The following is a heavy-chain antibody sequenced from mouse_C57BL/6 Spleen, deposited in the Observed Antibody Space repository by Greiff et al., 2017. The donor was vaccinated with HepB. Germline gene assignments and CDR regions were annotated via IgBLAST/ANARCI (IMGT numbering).Heavy chain of an antibody. CDR3: ARVATRGAMDY. D-gene: IGHD1-1*01. V-gene: IGHV1-26*01. CDR2: INPNNGGT. Sequence: EVKLMESGPELVKPGASVKISCKASGYTFTDYYMNWVKQSHGKSLEWIGDINPNNGGTSYNQKFKGKATLTVDKSSSTAYMELRSLTSEDSAVYYCARVATRGAMDYWGQGTSVTVSS. J-gene: IGHJ4*01. CDR1: GYTFTDYY.